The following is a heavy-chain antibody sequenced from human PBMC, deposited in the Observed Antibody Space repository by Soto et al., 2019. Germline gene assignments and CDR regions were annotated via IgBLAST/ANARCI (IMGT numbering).Heavy chain of an antibody. CDR3: TRAPNYCSGGSCYPFDAVVFDY. D-gene: IGHD2-15*01. Sequence: PGGSLRLSCTASGFTFGDYAMSWFRQAPGKGLEWVGFIRSKAYGGTTEYAASVKGRFTISRDDSKSIAYLQMNSLKTEDTAVYYCTRAPNYCSGGSCYPFDAVVFDYWGQGTLVTVSS. J-gene: IGHJ4*02. CDR2: IRSKAYGGTT. V-gene: IGHV3-49*03. CDR1: GFTFGDYA.